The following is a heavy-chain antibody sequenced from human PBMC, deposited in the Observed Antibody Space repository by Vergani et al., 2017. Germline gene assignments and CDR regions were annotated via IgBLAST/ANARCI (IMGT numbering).Heavy chain of an antibody. CDR3: AKDRGYSYGVGXFGY. V-gene: IGHV3-9*01. Sequence: EVQLVESGGGLVQPGRSLRLSCAASGFTFDDYAMHWVRQAPGKGLEWVSGINWISGSIGYADSVKGRFTISRDNAKNSLYLQMNSLRVEDTALYYCAKDRGYSYGVGXFGYWGQGTLVTVSS. J-gene: IGHJ4*02. CDR1: GFTFDDYA. D-gene: IGHD5-18*01. CDR2: INWISGSI.